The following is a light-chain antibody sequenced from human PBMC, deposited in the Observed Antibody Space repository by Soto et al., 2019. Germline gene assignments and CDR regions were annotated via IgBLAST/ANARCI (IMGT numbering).Light chain of an antibody. V-gene: IGKV3-11*01. CDR2: DAS. Sequence: EIVLTQSPATLSFSTGERATRSCRASQSVSSYLAWYQQKPGQAPRLLIYDASNRATGIPARFSGSGSGTDFTLTISSLEPEDFAVYYCQQRSNWPPTFGQGTRLE. CDR1: QSVSSY. J-gene: IGKJ5*01. CDR3: QQRSNWPPT.